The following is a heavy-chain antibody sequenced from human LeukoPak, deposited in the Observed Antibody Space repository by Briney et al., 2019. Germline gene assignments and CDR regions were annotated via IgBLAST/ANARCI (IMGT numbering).Heavy chain of an antibody. CDR3: ARVGTTGYYYGMDV. J-gene: IGHJ6*02. Sequence: NSSETLSLTCTVSGYSISSGYYWGWIRQPPGKGLEWIGSIYHSGSTHYNPSLKSRVTISVDTSKNQFSLKLSSVTAADTAVYYCARVGTTGYYYGMDVWGQGTTVTVSS. V-gene: IGHV4-38-2*02. CDR1: GYSISSGYY. CDR2: IYHSGST. D-gene: IGHD4-17*01.